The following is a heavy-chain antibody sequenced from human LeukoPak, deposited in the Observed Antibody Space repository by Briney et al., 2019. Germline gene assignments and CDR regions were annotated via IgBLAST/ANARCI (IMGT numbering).Heavy chain of an antibody. CDR1: GFTFSSYA. Sequence: PGGSLRLSCAASGFTFSSYAMSWVRQAPGKGLEWVSAISGSGGTTYYADSVKGRFTISRDNSKNTLYLQMNSLRVEDTSVYYCAKDPSSRYFDWLDYYYYYGMDVWGQGTTVTVSS. J-gene: IGHJ6*02. CDR3: AKDPSSRYFDWLDYYYYYGMDV. D-gene: IGHD3-9*01. CDR2: ISGSGGTT. V-gene: IGHV3-23*01.